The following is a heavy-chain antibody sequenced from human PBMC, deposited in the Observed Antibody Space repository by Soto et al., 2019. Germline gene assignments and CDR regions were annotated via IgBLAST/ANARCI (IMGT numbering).Heavy chain of an antibody. J-gene: IGHJ6*02. D-gene: IGHD3-10*01. Sequence: QVHLVQSGAEVKQPGASVRVSCKASGYTFTNYDITWVRQATGQGLEWMGWMNPDRENTGSPQKFQGRVTMTVNTSINTAYMELTSLRSEDTAVYYCTRAQFEFGSYFGLDVWGQGTKVTVSS. CDR1: GYTFTNYD. CDR2: MNPDRENT. V-gene: IGHV1-8*01. CDR3: TRAQFEFGSYFGLDV.